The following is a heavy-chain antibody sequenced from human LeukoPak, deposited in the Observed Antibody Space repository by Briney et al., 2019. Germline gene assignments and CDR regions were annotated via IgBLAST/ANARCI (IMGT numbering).Heavy chain of an antibody. V-gene: IGHV4-4*02. Sequence: PSETLSLTCVVSGGSITSNWWSWVRQPPGKGLEWIGEISHSGDTTYNPSLKSRVTMSVDKSKTYFALNMRSVTAADTAVYYCGRNGHYSIDYWGQGALVTVSS. D-gene: IGHD4-17*01. J-gene: IGHJ4*02. CDR1: GGSITSNW. CDR2: ISHSGDT. CDR3: GRNGHYSIDY.